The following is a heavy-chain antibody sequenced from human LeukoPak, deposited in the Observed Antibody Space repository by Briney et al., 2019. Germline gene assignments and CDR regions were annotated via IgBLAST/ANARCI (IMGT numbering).Heavy chain of an antibody. CDR2: MNPNSGNT. D-gene: IGHD2-21*01. V-gene: IGHV1-8*01. J-gene: IGHJ4*02. Sequence: ASVKVSCKASGYTFTSYDINWVRQATGQGVEWMGWMNPNSGNTGYAQKFQGRVTMTRNTSISTAYMELSSLRTDDTALYYCARAAWVSTSSKYYFDNWGQGTLVTVSS. CDR3: ARAAWVSTSSKYYFDN. CDR1: GYTFTSYD.